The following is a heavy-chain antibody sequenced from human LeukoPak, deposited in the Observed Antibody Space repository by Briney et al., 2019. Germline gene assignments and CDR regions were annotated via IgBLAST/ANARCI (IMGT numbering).Heavy chain of an antibody. CDR3: ARSLTKGYCTNGICRTYYFDY. CDR1: GFTFSSYS. D-gene: IGHD2-8*01. J-gene: IGHJ4*02. Sequence: GGSLRLSCAASGFTFSSYSMNWVRQAPGKGLEWVSYISSSISTIYYADSVKGRFTISRDNAKNSLYLQMNSLRAEDTAVYYCARSLTKGYCTNGICRTYYFDYWGQGTLVTVSS. CDR2: ISSSISTI. V-gene: IGHV3-48*01.